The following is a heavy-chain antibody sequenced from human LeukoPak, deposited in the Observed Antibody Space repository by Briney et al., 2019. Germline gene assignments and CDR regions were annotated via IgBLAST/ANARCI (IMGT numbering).Heavy chain of an antibody. J-gene: IGHJ4*02. CDR3: AREVVSAAKYDY. Sequence: SETLSLTCTVSGGSISSGSYYWSWIRQPAGKGLEWIGRIYTNGSTNYNPSLKSRVTISVDTSKSQFSLKLSSVTAADTAVYYCAREVVSAAKYDYWGQGTLVTVSS. D-gene: IGHD2-2*01. V-gene: IGHV4-61*02. CDR1: GGSISSGSYY. CDR2: IYTNGST.